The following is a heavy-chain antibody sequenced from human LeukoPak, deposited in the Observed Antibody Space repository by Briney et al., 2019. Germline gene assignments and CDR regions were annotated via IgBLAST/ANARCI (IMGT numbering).Heavy chain of an antibody. CDR1: EFTFSSYW. V-gene: IGHV3-7*01. Sequence: GGSLRLSCAASEFTFSSYWMTWVRQAPGKGLEWVASINEDGSEKHYVDSVEGRFSISRDNPKSALYLQMNTLSAEDTAVYYCARDPGRRFDYWGQGTLVTVSS. J-gene: IGHJ4*02. CDR3: ARDPGRRFDY. CDR2: INEDGSEK.